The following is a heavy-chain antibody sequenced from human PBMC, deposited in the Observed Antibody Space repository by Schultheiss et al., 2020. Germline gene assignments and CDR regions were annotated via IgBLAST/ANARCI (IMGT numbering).Heavy chain of an antibody. V-gene: IGHV3-30*03. CDR1: GFSFNTYA. CDR2: ISYDGSNK. J-gene: IGHJ5*02. Sequence: GGSLRLSCATSGFSFNTYAMHWVRQAPGKGLEWVAVISYDGSNKYYADSVKGRFTISRDNSKNTLYLQMNSLRAEDTAVYYCARLMEGGWFDPWGQGTLVTVSS. D-gene: IGHD2-8*01. CDR3: ARLMEGGWFDP.